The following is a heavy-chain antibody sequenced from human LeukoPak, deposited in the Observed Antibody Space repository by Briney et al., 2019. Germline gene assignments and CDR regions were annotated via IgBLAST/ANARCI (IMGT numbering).Heavy chain of an antibody. Sequence: PGGSLRLSCAASGFTFSSYWMNWVRQAPGKGLEWVANINQDGSEKSYVDSVKGRFTVSRDNAKNSLYLQMNSLRAEDTAFYYCARGEGVTNDYWGQGTLVTVSS. V-gene: IGHV3-7*01. CDR1: GFTFSSYW. CDR2: INQDGSEK. J-gene: IGHJ4*02. D-gene: IGHD2-21*02. CDR3: ARGEGVTNDY.